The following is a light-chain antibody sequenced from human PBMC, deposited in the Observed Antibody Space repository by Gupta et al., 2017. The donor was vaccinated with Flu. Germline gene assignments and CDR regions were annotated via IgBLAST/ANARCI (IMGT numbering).Light chain of an antibody. CDR2: WAS. V-gene: IGKV4-1*01. J-gene: IGKJ2*01. CDR1: QSVLYSSNNKNY. Sequence: SLGERATINCKSSQSVLYSSNNKNYLAWYQQKPGQPPKLLIYWASTRESGVPDRLSGSGSGTDFTLTISSLQAEDVAVYYCQQYYSTSYTFGQGTKLEIK. CDR3: QQYYSTSYT.